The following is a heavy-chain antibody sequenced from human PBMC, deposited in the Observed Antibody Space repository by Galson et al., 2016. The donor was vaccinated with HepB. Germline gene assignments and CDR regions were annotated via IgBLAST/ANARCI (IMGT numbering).Heavy chain of an antibody. D-gene: IGHD3-10*01. J-gene: IGHJ6*02. CDR3: AKDFTLVRGVMPLYFYYYGMDV. V-gene: IGHV3-30*18. CDR1: GFTFSDFG. CDR2: MSSDGGDE. Sequence: SLRLSCAASGFTFSDFGMHWVRQAPGKGLEWVSVMSSDGGDEYYADSVKGRFTVSRDISKNTLYLQMNSLRAEDTAVYYCAKDFTLVRGVMPLYFYYYGMDVWGQGTTVTVSS.